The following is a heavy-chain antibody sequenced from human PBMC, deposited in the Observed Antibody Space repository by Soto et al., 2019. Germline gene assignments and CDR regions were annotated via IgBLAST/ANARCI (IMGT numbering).Heavy chain of an antibody. CDR1: GFTVSSNY. V-gene: IGHV3-53*05. CDR3: VKDGSSGWPYYYGMDV. Sequence: GGSLRLSCAASGFTVSSNYMSWVRQAPGKGLEWVSVIYSGGSTYYADSVKGRFTISRDNSKNTLYLQMSSLRPEDTAVYYCVKDGSSGWPYYYGMDVWGQGTTVTVSS. D-gene: IGHD6-19*01. CDR2: IYSGGST. J-gene: IGHJ6*02.